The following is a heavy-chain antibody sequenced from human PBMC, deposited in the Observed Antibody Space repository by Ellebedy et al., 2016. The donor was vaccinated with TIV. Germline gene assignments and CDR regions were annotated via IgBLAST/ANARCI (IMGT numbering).Heavy chain of an antibody. Sequence: AASVKVSCKASGYTFTGYYMHWVRQAPGQGLEWMGWINPNRGGTNYAQKFEGRVTITKNTSISTAYMELSSLRSEDTDVYYFATSWGYGSGSYFDYWGQGTLVTVSS. CDR1: GYTFTGYY. CDR2: INPNRGGT. CDR3: ATSWGYGSGSYFDY. V-gene: IGHV1-2*02. J-gene: IGHJ4*02. D-gene: IGHD3-10*01.